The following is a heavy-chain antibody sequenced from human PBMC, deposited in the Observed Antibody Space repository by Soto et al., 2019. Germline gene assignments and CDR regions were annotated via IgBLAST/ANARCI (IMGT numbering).Heavy chain of an antibody. CDR3: ARASSGSTSGRVDV. V-gene: IGHV3-9*01. J-gene: IGHJ6*02. D-gene: IGHD1-26*01. CDR1: GFNFDDHV. CDR2: INWDGYSI. Sequence: GGSLRLSCVASGFNFDDHVMHWVRQVPGKGLEWVGHINWDGYSIGYGGSVRGRFSISRDNAKNTLYLQMNSLRPEDTALYFCARASSGSTSGRVDVWGQGTTVTVSS.